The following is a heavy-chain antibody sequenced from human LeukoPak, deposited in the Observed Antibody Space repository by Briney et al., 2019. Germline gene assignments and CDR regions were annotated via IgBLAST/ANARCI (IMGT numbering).Heavy chain of an antibody. CDR2: INHSGST. D-gene: IGHD1-26*01. CDR3: ATSYGPLDY. Sequence: PSEALSLTCAVYGGSFSGYYWSWIRQPPGKGLEWIGEINHSGSTNYNPSLKSRATISIDTSKNQFSLKLSSVTAADTAVYYCATSYGPLDYWGQGTLVTVSS. V-gene: IGHV4-34*01. J-gene: IGHJ4*02. CDR1: GGSFSGYY.